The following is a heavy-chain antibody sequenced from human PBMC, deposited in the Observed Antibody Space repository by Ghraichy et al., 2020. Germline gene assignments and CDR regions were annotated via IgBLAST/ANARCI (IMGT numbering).Heavy chain of an antibody. V-gene: IGHV3-21*01. Sequence: GGSLRLSCAASGFTFSSYSMNWVRQAPGKGLEWVSLITSSSSYIYYADSVKGRFTISRDYAKNSLFLQMNSLRAEDTAVYYCARGMMVQGVIHDGFDIWGRGTMVTVSS. CDR1: GFTFSSYS. CDR3: ARGMMVQGVIHDGFDI. CDR2: ITSSSSYI. J-gene: IGHJ3*02. D-gene: IGHD3-10*01.